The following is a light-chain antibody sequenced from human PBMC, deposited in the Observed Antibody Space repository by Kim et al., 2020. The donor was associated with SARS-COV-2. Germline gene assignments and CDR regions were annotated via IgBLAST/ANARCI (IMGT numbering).Light chain of an antibody. CDR1: SSDVDDYNY. Sequence: QSITISCTGTSSDVDDYNYVSWYQQHPGKAPKLMIYEVTKRPSGVSYRCSGYKSGNTASLTISGLQAEDEADYYCSSYTSSSGLMVFGGGTQLTVL. CDR3: SSYTSSSGLMV. V-gene: IGLV2-14*01. J-gene: IGLJ3*02. CDR2: EVT.